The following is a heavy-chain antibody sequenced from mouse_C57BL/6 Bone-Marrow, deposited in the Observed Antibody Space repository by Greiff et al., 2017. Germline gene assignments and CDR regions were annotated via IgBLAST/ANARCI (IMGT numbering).Heavy chain of an antibody. Sequence: EVQLVESGGGLVKPGGSLKLSCAASGFTFSDYGMHWVRQAPEQGLEWVAYIGSGSSTIYYADTFKGRFTLSRDTATNTLFLQMTSLTSEDTAMYYCARGRRGFSYWGQGNLVTVSA. CDR2: IGSGSSTI. CDR1: GFTFSDYG. CDR3: ARGRRGFSY. J-gene: IGHJ3*01. V-gene: IGHV5-17*01.